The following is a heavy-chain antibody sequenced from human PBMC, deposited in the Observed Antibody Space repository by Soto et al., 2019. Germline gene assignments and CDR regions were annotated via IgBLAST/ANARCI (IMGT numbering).Heavy chain of an antibody. D-gene: IGHD3-3*01. V-gene: IGHV4-31*03. CDR3: ARDDEFFLLRP. CDR2: MYYSGRT. CDR1: GCSISSGGYY. J-gene: IGHJ5*02. Sequence: SDTLSLTCTVSGCSISSGGYYWSWIRQHPGKGLEWIAYMYYSGRTYYNPSLKSRVTISVDTSKNQFSLKLRSVTAADTAVYHCARDDEFFLLRPWGQGTLVTVS.